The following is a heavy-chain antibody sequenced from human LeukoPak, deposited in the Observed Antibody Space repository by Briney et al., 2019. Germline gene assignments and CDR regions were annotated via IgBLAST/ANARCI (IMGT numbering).Heavy chain of an antibody. CDR2: INPSGGST. CDR1: GYTFTSYY. J-gene: IGHJ6*02. Sequence: ASVKVSCKASGYTFTSYYMHWVRQAPGQGLEWMGIINPSGGSTSYAQKFQGRVTMTRNTSISTAYMELSSLRSEDTAVYYCARGKDIIDSSSSWLYRHYYYYGMDVWGQGTTVTVSS. CDR3: ARGKDIIDSSSSWLYRHYYYYGMDV. V-gene: IGHV1-46*01. D-gene: IGHD6-13*01.